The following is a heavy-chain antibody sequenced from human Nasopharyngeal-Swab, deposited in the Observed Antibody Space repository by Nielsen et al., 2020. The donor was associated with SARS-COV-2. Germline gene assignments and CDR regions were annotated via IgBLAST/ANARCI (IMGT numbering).Heavy chain of an antibody. J-gene: IGHJ6*03. CDR2: IKSKTDGGTT. Sequence: GGSLRLSCAASGFTFSNAWLNWVRQAPGKGLEWVGRIKSKTDGGTTDYAAPVKGRFTISRDDSKNTLYLQMNSLKTEDTAVYYCTTVYGSGQGYYYYYYMDVWGKGTTVTVSS. V-gene: IGHV3-15*07. D-gene: IGHD6-19*01. CDR3: TTVYGSGQGYYYYYYMDV. CDR1: GFTFSNAW.